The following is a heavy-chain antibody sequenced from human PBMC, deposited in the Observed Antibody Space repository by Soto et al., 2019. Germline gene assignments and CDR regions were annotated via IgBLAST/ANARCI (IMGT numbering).Heavy chain of an antibody. CDR3: VRVLGPSTMLVVVPGGDAWDI. J-gene: IGHJ3*02. Sequence: GSSVKVSCKASGYTFTSYGISWVRQAPGQGLEWMGWISAYNGNTNYAKKLQGRVTMTTDPSTSTAYMELRGLRSDDTAVYYCVRVLGPSTMLVVVPGGDAWDIWG. CDR2: ISAYNGNT. CDR1: GYTFTSYG. V-gene: IGHV1-18*04. D-gene: IGHD3-22*01.